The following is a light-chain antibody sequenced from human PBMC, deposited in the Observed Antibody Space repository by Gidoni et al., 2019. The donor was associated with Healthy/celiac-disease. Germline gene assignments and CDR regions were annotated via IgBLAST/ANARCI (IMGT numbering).Light chain of an antibody. V-gene: IGLV2-14*01. CDR2: DVS. CDR3: SSYTSSSTPT. J-gene: IGLJ1*01. Sequence: QSALTQPASVSGSPGQSITISCTGTSSDVGGYNYVSWYQQHPGKAPKLMIYDVSNRPSGDSNRFSGSKSGNTASLTISGLQAEDEADYYCSSYTSSSTPTFGTGTKVTVL. CDR1: SSDVGGYNY.